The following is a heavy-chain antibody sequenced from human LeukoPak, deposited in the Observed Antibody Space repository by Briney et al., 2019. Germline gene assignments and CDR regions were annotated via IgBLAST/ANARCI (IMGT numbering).Heavy chain of an antibody. D-gene: IGHD5-18*01. J-gene: IGHJ4*02. CDR1: GGSISSSSYY. V-gene: IGHV4-39*07. CDR3: ASRDTATGLD. CDR2: IYYSGGT. Sequence: LETLSLTCTVSGGSISSSSYYWGWIRQPPGKGLEWIGSIYYSGGTYYNPSLKSRVTISVDTSKNQFSLKLSSVTAADTAVYYCASRDTATGLDWGQGTLVTVSS.